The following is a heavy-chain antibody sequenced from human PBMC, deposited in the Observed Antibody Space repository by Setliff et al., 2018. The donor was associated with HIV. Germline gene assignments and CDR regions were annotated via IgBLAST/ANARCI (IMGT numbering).Heavy chain of an antibody. CDR3: ARGFMSIRVLTPFDY. J-gene: IGHJ4*02. CDR1: GYSFTNYD. CDR2: VNPGTGNT. D-gene: IGHD2-8*01. Sequence: ASVKVSCKTSGYSFTNYDVNWVRQSTGQGLEWMGWVNPGTGNTGSAPKFQDRVAMTRNTSISTTYMELSSLRSEDTAVYYCARGFMSIRVLTPFDYWGQGTLVTVSS. V-gene: IGHV1-8*02.